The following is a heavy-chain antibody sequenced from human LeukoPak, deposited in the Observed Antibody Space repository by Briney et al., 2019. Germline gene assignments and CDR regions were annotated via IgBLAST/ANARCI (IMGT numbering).Heavy chain of an antibody. CDR3: ARDGGFTRGWTYGAGDY. CDR1: GFTFSSYV. V-gene: IGHV3-30*04. J-gene: IGHJ4*02. CDR2: ISNDGSEK. D-gene: IGHD3-10*01. Sequence: PGGSLRLSCAASGFTFSSYVMHWVRRAPGKGLECVAVISNDGSEKYYADSVKGRFTISRDNSKNTLYLQMNSLGPEDTALYYCARDGGFTRGWTYGAGDYWGQGTLVAVSS.